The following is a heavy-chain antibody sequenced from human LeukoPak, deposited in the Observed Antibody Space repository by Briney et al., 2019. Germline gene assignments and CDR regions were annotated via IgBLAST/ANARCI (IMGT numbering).Heavy chain of an antibody. J-gene: IGHJ4*02. CDR1: GFTFNSYW. CDR2: IKTDGSFA. CDR3: VKDRTTVTLFDY. V-gene: IGHV3-74*01. D-gene: IGHD4-17*01. Sequence: GGSLRLSCAASGFTFNSYWMHWVRQAPGKGLVWVSRIKTDGSFADYADAVKGRFTISRDNAKNTLYLQMNSLRAEDSAVYYCVKDRTTVTLFDYWGQGALVTVSS.